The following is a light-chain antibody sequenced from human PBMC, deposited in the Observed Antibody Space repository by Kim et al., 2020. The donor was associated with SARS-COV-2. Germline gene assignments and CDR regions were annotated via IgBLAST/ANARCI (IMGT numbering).Light chain of an antibody. V-gene: IGKV1-5*01. Sequence: DIQMTQSPSTLSASVGDRVTITCRASQSISSWLAWYQQRPGKAPKLLIYDASSLDNGVPSRFSGSGSGTEFTLTISGLQPDDFATYYCQQYNSYSYTFGQGTKLEI. J-gene: IGKJ2*01. CDR1: QSISSW. CDR3: QQYNSYSYT. CDR2: DAS.